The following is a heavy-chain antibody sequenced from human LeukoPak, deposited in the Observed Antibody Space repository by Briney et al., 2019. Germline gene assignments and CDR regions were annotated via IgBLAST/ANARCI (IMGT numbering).Heavy chain of an antibody. Sequence: SETLSLTCTVSGGSISSYYWSWIRQPAGKGLEWIGRIYTSGSTNYNPSLKSRVTISVDTSKNQFSLKLSSVTAADTAVYYCARDGAAAGTLYFDYWGQGTLVTVSS. CDR2: IYTSGST. J-gene: IGHJ4*02. D-gene: IGHD6-13*01. CDR3: ARDGAAAGTLYFDY. V-gene: IGHV4-4*07. CDR1: GGSISSYY.